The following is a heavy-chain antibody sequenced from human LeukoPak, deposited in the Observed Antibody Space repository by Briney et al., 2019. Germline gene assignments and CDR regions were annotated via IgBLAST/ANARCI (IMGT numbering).Heavy chain of an antibody. CDR1: GYTFTGYY. CDR3: ARDSSGSSPNFDY. J-gene: IGHJ4*02. V-gene: IGHV1-69*04. CDR2: IIPILNIT. Sequence: ASVKVSCKASGYTFTGYYMHWVRQAPGQGLEWMGRIIPILNITNYAQKFQGRVTITADKSTSTAYTELSSLRSEDTAVYYCARDSSGSSPNFDYWGQGTLVTVSS. D-gene: IGHD1-26*01.